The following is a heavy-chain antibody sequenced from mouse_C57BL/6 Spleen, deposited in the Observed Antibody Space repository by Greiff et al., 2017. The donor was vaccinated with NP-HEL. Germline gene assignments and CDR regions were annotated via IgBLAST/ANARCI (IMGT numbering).Heavy chain of an antibody. CDR2: IHPNSGST. CDR3: ARDYYSNYDYAMDY. V-gene: IGHV1-64*01. J-gene: IGHJ4*01. Sequence: VQLQQPGAELVKPGASVKLSCKASGYTFTSYWMHWVKQRPGQGLEWIGMIHPNSGSTNYNEKFKSKATLTVDKSSSTAYMQLSSLTSEDSAVYYCARDYYSNYDYAMDYWGQGTSVTVSS. CDR1: GYTFTSYW. D-gene: IGHD2-5*01.